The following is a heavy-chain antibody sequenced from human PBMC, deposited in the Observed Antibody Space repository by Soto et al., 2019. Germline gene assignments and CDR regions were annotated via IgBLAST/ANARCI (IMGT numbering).Heavy chain of an antibody. V-gene: IGHV4-59*01. CDR1: GGSISSYY. Sequence: SETLSLTCTVSGGSISSYYWSWIRQPPGKGLEWIGYIYYSGSTNYNPSLKSRVTISVDTSKNQFSLKLSSVTAADTAVYYCARYSPYGANYYYGMDFWGQGTSVTGSS. CDR3: ARYSPYGANYYYGMDF. J-gene: IGHJ6*02. CDR2: IYYSGST. D-gene: IGHD4-17*01.